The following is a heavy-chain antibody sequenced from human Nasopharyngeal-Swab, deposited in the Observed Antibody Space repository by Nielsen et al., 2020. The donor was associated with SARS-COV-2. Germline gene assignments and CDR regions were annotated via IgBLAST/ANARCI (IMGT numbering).Heavy chain of an antibody. CDR1: GFTFSSYW. J-gene: IGHJ4*02. CDR2: IKQDGSEK. D-gene: IGHD3-10*01. Sequence: GGSLRLSCAASGFTFSSYWMSWVRQAPGKGLEWVANIKQDGSEKYYVDSVKGRFTISRDNAKNSLYLQMNSLGAEDTAVYYCARNEAGSGSYWGFDYWGQGTLVTVSS. CDR3: ARNEAGSGSYWGFDY. V-gene: IGHV3-7*01.